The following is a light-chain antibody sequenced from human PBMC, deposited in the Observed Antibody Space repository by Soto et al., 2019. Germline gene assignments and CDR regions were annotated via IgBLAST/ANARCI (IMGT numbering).Light chain of an antibody. Sequence: DIAMTQSPSTLAASLGDRVTITCRASESIRTWFAWYQHKPGKAPKFLIYDASTLESGVPSRFRGSGSGTEFTLTISSLQPDDFETYYCQQYNNSPRTFGQGTKVDIK. CDR3: QQYNNSPRT. V-gene: IGKV1-5*01. CDR2: DAS. CDR1: ESIRTW. J-gene: IGKJ1*01.